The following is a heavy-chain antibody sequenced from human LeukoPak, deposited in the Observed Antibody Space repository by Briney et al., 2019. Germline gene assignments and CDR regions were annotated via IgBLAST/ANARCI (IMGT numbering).Heavy chain of an antibody. CDR3: ARGYYDSSGYYYVDLPTYYFDY. J-gene: IGHJ4*02. CDR1: GFTFSSYA. Sequence: PGGSLRLSCSASGFTFSSYAMHWVRQAPGKGLEYVSAISSNGGSTYYADSVKGRFTISRDNSKNTLYLQMNSLRAEDTAVYYCARGYYDSSGYYYVDLPTYYFDYWGQGTLVTVSS. CDR2: ISSNGGST. V-gene: IGHV3-64*04. D-gene: IGHD3-22*01.